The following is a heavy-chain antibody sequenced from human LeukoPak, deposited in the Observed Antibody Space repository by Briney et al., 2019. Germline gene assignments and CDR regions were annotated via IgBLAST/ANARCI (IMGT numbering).Heavy chain of an antibody. J-gene: IGHJ4*02. Sequence: SETLSLTCTVSGGSISSYYWSWIRQPPGKGLEWIGYIYYNGSTNYNPSLKSRVTISVDTSKNQFSLKLSSVTAADTAVYYCASGGREDYFDYWGQGTLVTVSS. V-gene: IGHV4-59*01. D-gene: IGHD3-16*01. CDR2: IYYNGST. CDR3: ASGGREDYFDY. CDR1: GGSISSYY.